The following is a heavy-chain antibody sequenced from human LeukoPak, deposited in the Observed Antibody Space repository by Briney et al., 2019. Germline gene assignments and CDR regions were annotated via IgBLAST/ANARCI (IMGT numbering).Heavy chain of an antibody. Sequence: ASVKVSCKASGYTFTGYYMHWVQQAPGQGLEWMGWINPNSGGTNYAQKFQGRVTMTRDTSISTAYMELSRLRSDDTAVYYCARVMTTVTTWLTHLPPDYWGQGTLVTVSS. V-gene: IGHV1-2*02. CDR1: GYTFTGYY. CDR3: ARVMTTVTTWLTHLPPDY. J-gene: IGHJ4*02. CDR2: INPNSGGT. D-gene: IGHD4-17*01.